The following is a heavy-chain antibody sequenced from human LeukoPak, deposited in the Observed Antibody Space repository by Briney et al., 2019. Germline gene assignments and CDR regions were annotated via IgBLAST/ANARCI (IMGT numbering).Heavy chain of an antibody. CDR1: GYTFTGYY. CDR3: AREGDYDYVWGSYRPPGLGY. Sequence: APVTVSCKASGYTFTGYYMHWVRQARGQGLEWMGWINPNSGGTNYAQKFQGRVTMTRDTSISTAYMELSRLRSDDTAVYYCAREGDYDYVWGSYRPPGLGYWGQGTLVTVSS. J-gene: IGHJ4*02. CDR2: INPNSGGT. V-gene: IGHV1-2*02. D-gene: IGHD3-16*02.